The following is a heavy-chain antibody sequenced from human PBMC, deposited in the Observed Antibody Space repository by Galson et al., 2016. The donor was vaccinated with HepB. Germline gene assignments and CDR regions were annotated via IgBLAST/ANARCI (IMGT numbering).Heavy chain of an antibody. CDR1: GNIFTGYY. V-gene: IGHV1-2*02. Sequence: SVKVSCKASGNIFTGYYIHWVRQAPGQGLEWMGWINPNRGTTNYAQKFQGRVTMTRDTSISTAYMELSGVRFDDTAVYYCAGFVDYDEAVYWGQGTPVTAAS. D-gene: IGHD3-22*01. CDR2: INPNRGTT. CDR3: AGFVDYDEAVY. J-gene: IGHJ4*02.